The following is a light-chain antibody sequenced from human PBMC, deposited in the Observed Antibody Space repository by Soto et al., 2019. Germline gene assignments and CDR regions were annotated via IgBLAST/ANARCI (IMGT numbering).Light chain of an antibody. CDR1: QSISNW. Sequence: DIQMTQSPSTLSASVGDRVTITCRASQSISNWLAWHQQEPGKAPKLLIYDASSLESGVPSRFSGSGSGTEFTLTISSLQPDDFATYYCQQYNSYWTFGQGTKVEVK. J-gene: IGKJ1*01. CDR3: QQYNSYWT. V-gene: IGKV1-5*01. CDR2: DAS.